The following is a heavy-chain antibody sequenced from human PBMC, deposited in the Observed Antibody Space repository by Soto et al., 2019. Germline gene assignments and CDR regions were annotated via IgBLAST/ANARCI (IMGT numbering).Heavy chain of an antibody. CDR3: ARQPSNGQWYV. CDR2: IYPGDSDI. CDR1: GYIFSSYW. J-gene: IGHJ6*02. D-gene: IGHD6-19*01. Sequence: VESLKISCKGAGYIFSSYWIWWCLQMPGTGLEWMAIIYPGDSDIRYNPSFQGQVTISADKSISTAYLQWSSLKASDTAMYYCARQPSNGQWYVWGQGTTVTVSS. V-gene: IGHV5-51*01.